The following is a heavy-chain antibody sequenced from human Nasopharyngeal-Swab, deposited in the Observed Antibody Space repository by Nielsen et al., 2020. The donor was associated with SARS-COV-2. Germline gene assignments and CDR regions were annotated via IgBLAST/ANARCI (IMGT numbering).Heavy chain of an antibody. V-gene: IGHV4-39*01. CDR3: ARLLTIFGVVSAAIDY. J-gene: IGHJ4*02. D-gene: IGHD3-3*01. CDR2: IYYSGST. CDR1: GGSISSSSYY. Sequence: ETLSLTCTVSGGSISSSSYYWGWIRQPPGKGLEWIGSIYYSGSTYYNPSLKSRVTISVDTSKNQFSLKLSSVTAADTAVYYCARLLTIFGVVSAAIDYWGQGTLVTVSS.